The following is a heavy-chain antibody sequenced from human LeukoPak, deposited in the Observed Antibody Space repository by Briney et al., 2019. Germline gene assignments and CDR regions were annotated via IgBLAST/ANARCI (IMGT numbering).Heavy chain of an antibody. Sequence: GGSLRLSCAASGFTFRSYGMHWVRQAPGKGLEWVAVISSDGSSKNYADSMKGQFTISRDNSKNTLFLQMSNLRAEDTAVYYCARDSPRLSGWLGHFDYWGQGALVTVSS. V-gene: IGHV3-30*03. D-gene: IGHD6-19*01. CDR2: ISSDGSSK. CDR3: ARDSPRLSGWLGHFDY. CDR1: GFTFRSYG. J-gene: IGHJ4*02.